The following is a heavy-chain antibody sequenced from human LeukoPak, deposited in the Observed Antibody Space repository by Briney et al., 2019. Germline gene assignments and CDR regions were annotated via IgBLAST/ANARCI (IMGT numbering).Heavy chain of an antibody. CDR3: AKGGHFNFDY. V-gene: IGHV3-7*01. CDR1: GFTFSTYW. CDR2: IKEDGSDK. D-gene: IGHD5-12*01. J-gene: IGHJ4*02. Sequence: GGSLRLSCAASGFTFSTYWMKWVRQAPGKGLEWVASIKEDGSDKYYVDSVKGRFSISRDNAKNSLYLQMNSLRAEDTAVYYCAKGGHFNFDYWGQGTLVTVSS.